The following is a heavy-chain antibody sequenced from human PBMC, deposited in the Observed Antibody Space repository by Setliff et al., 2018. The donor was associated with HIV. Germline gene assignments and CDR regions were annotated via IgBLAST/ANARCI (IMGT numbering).Heavy chain of an antibody. CDR3: ARVGGNSRYYFDY. D-gene: IGHD2-21*02. CDR1: GYPFSSGYY. Sequence: PSETLSLTCAVSGYPFSSGYYWGWIRQSPGKGLEWIGEIYHSGSTNYNPSLKSRVTISVDKSNNQSSLKLSSVTAADTAVYYCARVGGNSRYYFDYWGQGTLVTVSS. CDR2: IYHSGST. V-gene: IGHV4-38-2*01. J-gene: IGHJ4*02.